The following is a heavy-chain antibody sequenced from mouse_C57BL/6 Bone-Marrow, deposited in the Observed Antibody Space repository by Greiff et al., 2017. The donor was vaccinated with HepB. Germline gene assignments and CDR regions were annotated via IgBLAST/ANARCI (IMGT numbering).Heavy chain of an antibody. J-gene: IGHJ3*01. V-gene: IGHV5-17*01. Sequence: EVHLVESGGGLVKPGGSLKLSCAASGFTFSDYGMHWVRQAPEKGLEWVAYISSGSSTIYYADTVKGRFTISRDNAKNTLFLQMTSLRSEDTAMYYCARPGTVGRFAYWGQGTLVTVSA. CDR1: GFTFSDYG. CDR2: ISSGSSTI. D-gene: IGHD4-1*01. CDR3: ARPGTVGRFAY.